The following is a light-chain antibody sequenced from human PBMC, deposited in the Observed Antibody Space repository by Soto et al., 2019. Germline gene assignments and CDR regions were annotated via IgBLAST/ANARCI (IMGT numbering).Light chain of an antibody. Sequence: QSALTQPRSVSGSPGQSVTISCTGTNSDIGGYNYVSWYQQHPGKAPKVMIYDVSRRPSGVPDRFSGSKSGNTASLTISGLQAEDEADYYCCSYAGNNKFWVFGGGTKVTVL. CDR3: CSYAGNNKFWV. CDR2: DVS. J-gene: IGLJ3*02. V-gene: IGLV2-11*01. CDR1: NSDIGGYNY.